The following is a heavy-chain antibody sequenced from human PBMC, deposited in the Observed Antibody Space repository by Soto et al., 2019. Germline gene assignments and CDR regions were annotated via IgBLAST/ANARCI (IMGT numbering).Heavy chain of an antibody. CDR1: GGAFSSYA. D-gene: IGHD6-13*01. CDR3: ASFSIAATDPYGMDV. Sequence: ASVKVSCKASGGAFSSYAISWVRQAPGQGLEWMGWISADNGNTNYAQKLQGRVTMTTDTSTSTAYMELRSLRSDDTAVYYCASFSIAATDPYGMDVWGQGTTVTVSS. V-gene: IGHV1-18*01. CDR2: ISADNGNT. J-gene: IGHJ6*02.